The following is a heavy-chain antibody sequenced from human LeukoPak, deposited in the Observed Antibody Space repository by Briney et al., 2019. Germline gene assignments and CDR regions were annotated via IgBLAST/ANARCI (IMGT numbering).Heavy chain of an antibody. Sequence: SQTLSLTCTVSGGSISSGSYYWSWIRQPAGKGLEWIGHIYSSGTTNYNPSLKSRVTMSVDTSKNQFSLKLTSVTAADTAVYYCAREAGSYDSSGYYSLYYSFDYWGQGTLVTVSS. CDR1: GGSISSGSYY. J-gene: IGHJ4*02. CDR3: AREAGSYDSSGYYSLYYSFDY. D-gene: IGHD3-22*01. V-gene: IGHV4-61*09. CDR2: IYSSGTT.